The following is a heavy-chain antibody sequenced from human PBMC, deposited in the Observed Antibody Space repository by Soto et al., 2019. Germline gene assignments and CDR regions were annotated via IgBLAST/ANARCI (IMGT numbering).Heavy chain of an antibody. CDR1: GDSVSSNSAG. V-gene: IGHV6-1*01. D-gene: IGHD6-19*01. CDR3: ARFGYSSGWNNWFDP. CDR2: TYYRSKWYN. J-gene: IGHJ5*02. Sequence: SQTLSLTCAISGDSVSSNSAGWNWIRQSPSRGLEWLGRTYYRSKWYNDYAVSVKSRITINPDTSKNQFSLQLNSVTPEDTAVYYCARFGYSSGWNNWFDPCGQGTLVTVSS.